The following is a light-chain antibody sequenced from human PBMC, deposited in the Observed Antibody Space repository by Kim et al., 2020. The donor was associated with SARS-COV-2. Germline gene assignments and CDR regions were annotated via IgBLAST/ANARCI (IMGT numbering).Light chain of an antibody. J-gene: IGKJ4*01. Sequence: ETVMTQSPATLSVSPGGRATLSCRASRSVSSNLAWYQQKPGQAPRLLIYGASTRATGFPARFSGSGSGTEFTLTISSLQSEDFAVYYCQQYNNWPLTFGGGTKVDIK. CDR1: RSVSSN. CDR3: QQYNNWPLT. CDR2: GAS. V-gene: IGKV3-15*01.